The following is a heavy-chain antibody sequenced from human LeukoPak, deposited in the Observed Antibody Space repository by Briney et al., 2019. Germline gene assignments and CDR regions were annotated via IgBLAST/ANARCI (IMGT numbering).Heavy chain of an antibody. J-gene: IGHJ4*02. V-gene: IGHV3-74*01. D-gene: IGHD5-12*01. CDR2: MDTDGSNI. Sequence: PGGSLRLSCAASGFTFSSYAMSWVRQAPGKGLVWVSRMDTDGSNINYADSVKGRFTISRDNAKNTLYLQMNSLRAEDTAVYYCARGGEGYNGPGFNWGQGTLVTVSS. CDR3: ARGGEGYNGPGFN. CDR1: GFTFSSYA.